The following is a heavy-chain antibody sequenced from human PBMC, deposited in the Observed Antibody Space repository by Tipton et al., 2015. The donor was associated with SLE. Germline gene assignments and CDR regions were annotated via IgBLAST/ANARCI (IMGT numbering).Heavy chain of an antibody. V-gene: IGHV4-34*01. CDR3: ARVHRGPLDY. CDR1: GGSFSRDE. Sequence: TLSLTCAVYGGSFSRDEWRWIRQPPGKGLEWIGEMNQSGSTNYNPSLKSRVTISLDTSKNQFSLKLSSVTAADTSVSYCARVHRGPLDYWGQGTLVTVYS. J-gene: IGHJ4*02. D-gene: IGHD1-14*01. CDR2: MNQSGST.